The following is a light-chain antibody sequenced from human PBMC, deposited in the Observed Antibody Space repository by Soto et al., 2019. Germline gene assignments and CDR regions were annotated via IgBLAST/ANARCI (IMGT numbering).Light chain of an antibody. Sequence: EIVMTQSPATLSVSPGERATLSCRASQSVSSNLAWYQQKPGQAPRLLIYGASGRATGIPARFSGSGSGTEFTLTISSLQSEDCAVYYCQHYNNWPFTFGQGTKLEI. CDR3: QHYNNWPFT. V-gene: IGKV3-15*01. CDR1: QSVSSN. J-gene: IGKJ2*01. CDR2: GAS.